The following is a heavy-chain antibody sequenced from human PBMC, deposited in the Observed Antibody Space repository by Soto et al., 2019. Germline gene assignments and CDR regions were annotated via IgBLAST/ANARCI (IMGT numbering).Heavy chain of an antibody. CDR1: GYTFTGYY. D-gene: IGHD6-19*01. CDR2: INPNSGGT. V-gene: IGHV1-2*04. CDR3: ARDSVPSVAYHYYYYYGMDV. J-gene: IGHJ6*02. Sequence: QVQLVQSGAEVTKPGASVKVSCKASGYTFTGYYIHWVRQAPGQGLEWMGRINPNSGGTNYAQKFQGWVTMTRDTSISTASMELRRLRSDDTAVYYSARDSVPSVAYHYYYYYGMDVWGQGTTVTVSS.